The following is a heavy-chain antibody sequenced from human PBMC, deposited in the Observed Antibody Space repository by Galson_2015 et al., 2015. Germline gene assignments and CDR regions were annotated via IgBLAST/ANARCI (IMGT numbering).Heavy chain of an antibody. V-gene: IGHV3-74*01. CDR3: TNLGGSPFDI. J-gene: IGHJ3*02. Sequence: SLRLSCAASGFTFSSYWMHWVRHAPGKGLVWVSRINSDGSNTIYADSVKGRFTISRDNAKNTVYLQMDSLRAEDTAVYYCTNLGGSPFDIWGQGTMVTVSS. CDR1: GFTFSSYW. CDR2: INSDGSNT. D-gene: IGHD3-16*01.